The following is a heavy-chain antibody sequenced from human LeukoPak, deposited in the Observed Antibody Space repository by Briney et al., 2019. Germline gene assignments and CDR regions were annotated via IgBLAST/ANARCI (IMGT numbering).Heavy chain of an antibody. CDR1: GFTFDTYW. CDR2: IHRDGNNI. J-gene: IGHJ6*03. V-gene: IGHV3-74*01. CDR3: ARIVQTNYYYHMDV. D-gene: IGHD3-16*02. Sequence: GGSLRLSCVASGFTFDTYWMHWVRQAPGKGLVWVSRIHRDGNNINYADFVQGRFTVSRDNAKNTLYLQMHSLRAEDTAVYYCARIVQTNYYYHMDVWGKGITVTVSS.